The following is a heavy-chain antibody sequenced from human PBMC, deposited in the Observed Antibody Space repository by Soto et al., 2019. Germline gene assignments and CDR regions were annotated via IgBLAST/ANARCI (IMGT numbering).Heavy chain of an antibody. J-gene: IGHJ4*02. V-gene: IGHV4-59*01. D-gene: IGHD2-21*02. CDR3: ARGPSYCGGDCWGIFDY. CDR2: IYYSGST. CDR1: GGSISSYY. Sequence: SETLSLTCTVSGGSISSYYWSWIRQPPGKGLEWIGYIYYSGSTNYNPSLKSRVTISVDTSKNQFSLKLSSVTAADTAVYYCARGPSYCGGDCWGIFDYWGQGTLVTVSS.